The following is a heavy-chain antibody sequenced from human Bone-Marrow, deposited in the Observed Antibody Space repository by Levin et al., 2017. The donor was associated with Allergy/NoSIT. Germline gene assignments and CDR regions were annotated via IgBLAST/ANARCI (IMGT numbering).Heavy chain of an antibody. CDR2: ISDSGNT. CDR1: GGSISSGTHY. D-gene: IGHD3-3*01. J-gene: IGHJ5*02. V-gene: IGHV4-39*07. CDR3: AMTIEVSTIFGILTPENWFDP. Sequence: SETLSLTCTVSGGSISSGTHYWGWIRQPPGKGLEWIVTISDSGNTYHNPSLTSRVTISVDTSRNQVSLKLTSVTAAPTAVYYCAMTIEVSTIFGILTPENWFDPWGQGTLVTVSS.